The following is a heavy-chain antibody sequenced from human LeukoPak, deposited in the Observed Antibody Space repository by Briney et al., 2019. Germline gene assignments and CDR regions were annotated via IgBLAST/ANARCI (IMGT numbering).Heavy chain of an antibody. J-gene: IGHJ4*02. Sequence: GGSLRLSCAASGFTFSSYSMNWVRQAPGKGLEWVSSISSSSSYIYYADSVKGRFTISRDNAKNSLYLQMNSLRAEDTAVYYCARGLNDSSGNDYWGQGTLVTVSS. D-gene: IGHD3-22*01. V-gene: IGHV3-21*01. CDR1: GFTFSSYS. CDR3: ARGLNDSSGNDY. CDR2: ISSSSSYI.